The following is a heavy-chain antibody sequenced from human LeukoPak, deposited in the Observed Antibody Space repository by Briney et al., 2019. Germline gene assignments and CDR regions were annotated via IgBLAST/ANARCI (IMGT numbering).Heavy chain of an antibody. J-gene: IGHJ6*03. CDR1: GYTFTSYG. D-gene: IGHD3-22*01. CDR2: ISVYNRNT. CDR3: ARDYYYDSSGYYYYYYMDV. V-gene: IGHV1-18*01. Sequence: ASLKVSCKASGYTFTSYGISWVRQAPGQGLEWMGWISVYNRNTNYAQKLQGRVTMSTDTSTSTAYMELRSLRSDDTAVYYCARDYYYDSSGYYYYYYMDVWGKGTTVTVPS.